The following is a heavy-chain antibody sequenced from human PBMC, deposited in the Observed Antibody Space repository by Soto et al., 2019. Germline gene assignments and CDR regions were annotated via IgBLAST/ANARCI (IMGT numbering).Heavy chain of an antibody. D-gene: IGHD1-1*01. CDR2: IYYSGGT. CDR3: ARVRLERRSPRFDY. Sequence: PSETLSLTCTVSGGSISSYYWSWIRQPPGKGLEWIGYIYYSGGTNYNPSLKSRVTISVDTSKNQFSLKLSSVTAADTAVYYCARVRLERRSPRFDYWGQGTLVTVSS. V-gene: IGHV4-59*01. CDR1: GGSISSYY. J-gene: IGHJ4*02.